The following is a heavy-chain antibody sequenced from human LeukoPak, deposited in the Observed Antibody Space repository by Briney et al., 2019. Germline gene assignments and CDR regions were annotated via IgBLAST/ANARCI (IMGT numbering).Heavy chain of an antibody. CDR2: INHSGST. Sequence: SETLSLTCAVYGGSFSGYYWNWIRQPPGKGLEWIGEINHSGSTNYNPSLKSRVTISVDRSKNQFSLKLSSVTAADTAVYYCARSGYSYGLTSGSFDYWGQGTLVTVSS. V-gene: IGHV4-34*01. D-gene: IGHD5-18*01. J-gene: IGHJ4*02. CDR3: ARSGYSYGLTSGSFDY. CDR1: GGSFSGYY.